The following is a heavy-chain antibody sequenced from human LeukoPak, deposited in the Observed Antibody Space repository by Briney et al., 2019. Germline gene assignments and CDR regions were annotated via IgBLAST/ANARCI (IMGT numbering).Heavy chain of an antibody. Sequence: GRSLRLSCAASGFTFSSYGMHWVRQAPGKGLEWVAVIWYDGSNKYYADSVKGRFTISRDNSKNTPYLQMNSLRAEDTAVYYCARARGYCSGGSCPALGGMDVWGEGTTVTVSS. J-gene: IGHJ6*04. D-gene: IGHD2-15*01. CDR3: ARARGYCSGGSCPALGGMDV. CDR2: IWYDGSNK. CDR1: GFTFSSYG. V-gene: IGHV3-33*01.